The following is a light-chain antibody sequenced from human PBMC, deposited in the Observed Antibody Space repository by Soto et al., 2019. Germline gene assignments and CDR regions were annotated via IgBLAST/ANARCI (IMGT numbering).Light chain of an antibody. Sequence: DIQMTQSPSSLSASVGDRVTITCRASQSISSYLNWYQQKPGKAPNLLIYAASSLQSGVSSRFSGSGSGTDFTLTISSLQPEDCGIYYCQQTYSTPPTFGQGTRVEIK. CDR2: AAS. V-gene: IGKV1-39*01. J-gene: IGKJ1*01. CDR3: QQTYSTPPT. CDR1: QSISSY.